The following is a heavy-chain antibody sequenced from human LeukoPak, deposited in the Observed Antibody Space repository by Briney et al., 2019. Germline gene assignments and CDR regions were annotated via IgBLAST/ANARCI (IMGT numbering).Heavy chain of an antibody. D-gene: IGHD2-15*01. J-gene: IGHJ4*02. CDR3: ARDRYCSGGSCLGFYY. V-gene: IGHV3-30*04. Sequence: PGRSLRLSCAASGFTFSSYAMHWVRQAPGKGLEWVAVISYDGSNKYYADSVKGRFTISRDNSKNTLYLQMNSLRAEDTAVYYCARDRYCSGGSCLGFYYWGQGTLVTVSS. CDR2: ISYDGSNK. CDR1: GFTFSSYA.